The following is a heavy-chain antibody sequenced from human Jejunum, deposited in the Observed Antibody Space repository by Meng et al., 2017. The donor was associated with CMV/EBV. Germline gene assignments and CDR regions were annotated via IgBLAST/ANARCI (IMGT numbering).Heavy chain of an antibody. D-gene: IGHD4-11*01. CDR1: GLTFSSSA. J-gene: IGHJ4*02. CDR2: ITGTAGST. CDR3: AKDRSFTVRGYFDY. Sequence: GLTFSSSAMSWVRQAPGKGLEWVSAITGTAGSTFYADSVKGRFTISRDNSKNTLYLQMNSLRAEDTAVYYCAKDRSFTVRGYFDYWGQGTLVTVSS. V-gene: IGHV3-23*01.